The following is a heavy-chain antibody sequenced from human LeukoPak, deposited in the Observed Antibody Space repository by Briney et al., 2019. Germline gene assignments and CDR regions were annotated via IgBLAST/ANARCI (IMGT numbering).Heavy chain of an antibody. CDR2: INHSGST. CDR3: ARAPGVRGSYRFSWFDP. Sequence: SETLSLTCAVYGGSFSGYYWSWIRQPPGKGLEWIGEINHSGSTNYNPSLKSRVTISVDTSKNQFSLKLSSVTAADTAVYYCARAPGVRGSYRFSWFDPWGQGTLVTVSS. D-gene: IGHD3-16*02. V-gene: IGHV4-34*01. CDR1: GGSFSGYY. J-gene: IGHJ5*02.